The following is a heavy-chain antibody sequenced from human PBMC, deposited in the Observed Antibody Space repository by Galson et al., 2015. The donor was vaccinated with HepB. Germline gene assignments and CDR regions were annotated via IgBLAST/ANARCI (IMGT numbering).Heavy chain of an antibody. CDR1: GFTFSSYA. D-gene: IGHD6-6*01. Sequence: SLRLSCAASGFTFSSYAMSWVRQAPGKGLEWVSAISGSGGSTYYADSVKGRFTISRDNSKNTLYLQMNSLRADDTAVYYCAKDFSGSSWGYFDYWGQGTLVTVSS. CDR3: AKDFSGSSWGYFDY. V-gene: IGHV3-23*01. J-gene: IGHJ4*02. CDR2: ISGSGGST.